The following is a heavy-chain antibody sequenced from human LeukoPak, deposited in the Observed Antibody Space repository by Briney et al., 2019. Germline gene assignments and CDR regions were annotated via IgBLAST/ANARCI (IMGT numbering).Heavy chain of an antibody. CDR3: ARDARPPQGYCSSTSCLNWFDP. J-gene: IGHJ5*02. D-gene: IGHD2-2*01. V-gene: IGHV4-59*01. CDR1: GGSISSYY. CDR2: IYYSGGT. Sequence: KTSETLSLTCTVSGGSISSYYWSWIRQPPGKGLEWIGYIYYSGGTDYNPSLKSRVTISVDTSKNQFTLKLSSVTAADTAVYYCARDARPPQGYCSSTSCLNWFDPWGQGTLVTVSS.